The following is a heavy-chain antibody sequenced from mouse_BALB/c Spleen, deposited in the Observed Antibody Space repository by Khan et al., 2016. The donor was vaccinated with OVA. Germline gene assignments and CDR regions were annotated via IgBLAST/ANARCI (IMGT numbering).Heavy chain of an antibody. CDR3: TRQGYDARFTD. J-gene: IGHJ3*01. Sequence: EVQLQQSGPELMKPGASVKISCKASGYSFTSYYIHWVMQSHGKSLEWIGYIVPFSGGTTYTQKFKGKATLTVDKSSSTASIHICNLTSEDSAVYYRTRQGYDARFTDWGQGTLVTDYA. CDR2: IVPFSGGT. CDR1: GYSFTSYY. V-gene: IGHV1S135*01. D-gene: IGHD2-2*01.